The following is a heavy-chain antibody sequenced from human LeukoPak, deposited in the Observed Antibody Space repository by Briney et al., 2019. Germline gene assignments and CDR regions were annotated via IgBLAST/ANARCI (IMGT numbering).Heavy chain of an antibody. CDR3: TKRTSVVPSDY. J-gene: IGHJ4*02. D-gene: IGHD2-2*01. CDR2: INTDGAST. Sequence: PGGSLRLSCAVSGFTFSSYGMHWVRQAPGKGLVWVSRINTDGASTTYADSVKGRFTISKDNDKNTLYLQMNSLRAEDTAVYYCTKRTSVVPSDYWGQGTLVTVSS. V-gene: IGHV3-74*01. CDR1: GFTFSSYG.